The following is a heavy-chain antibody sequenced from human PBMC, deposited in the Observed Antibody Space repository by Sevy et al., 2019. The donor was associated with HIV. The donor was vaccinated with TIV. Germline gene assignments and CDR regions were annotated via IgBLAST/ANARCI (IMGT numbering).Heavy chain of an antibody. CDR2: ISYDRSNK. CDR1: GFTFSSYG. CDR3: AKDDTAMVKGAFDI. J-gene: IGHJ3*02. V-gene: IGHV3-30*18. D-gene: IGHD5-18*01. Sequence: GGSRRLSCAASGFTFSSYGMHWVRQAPGKGLEWVAVISYDRSNKYYADSVKGRLTISRDNSKNTLYLQMNSLRAEDTAVYYCAKDDTAMVKGAFDIWGQGTMVTVSS.